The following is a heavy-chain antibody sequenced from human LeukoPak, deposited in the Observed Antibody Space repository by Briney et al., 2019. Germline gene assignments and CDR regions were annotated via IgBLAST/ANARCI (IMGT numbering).Heavy chain of an antibody. Sequence: ASVKVSCKASGYTFTSYGISWVRQAPGQGLEWMRWISAYNGNTNYAQKLQGRVTMTTDTSTSTAYMELRSLRSDDTAVYYCARDTVGYCSSTSCSPEDYWGQGTLVTVSS. CDR1: GYTFTSYG. J-gene: IGHJ4*02. V-gene: IGHV1-18*01. D-gene: IGHD2-2*01. CDR2: ISAYNGNT. CDR3: ARDTVGYCSSTSCSPEDY.